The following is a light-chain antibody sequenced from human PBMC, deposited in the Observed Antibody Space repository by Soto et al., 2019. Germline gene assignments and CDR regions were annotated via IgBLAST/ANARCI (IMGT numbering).Light chain of an antibody. CDR1: QSISSW. CDR3: QQSNSYWT. CDR2: DAS. V-gene: IGKV1-5*01. Sequence: DIQMTQSPSTLSASVGDRVTITCRASQSISSWLAWYQQKSGKPPKLLIYDASSLESGVPSRFSGSGTGTEFTVAISSLQPDDLATYSWQQSNSYWTFGHGTKVDIK. J-gene: IGKJ1*01.